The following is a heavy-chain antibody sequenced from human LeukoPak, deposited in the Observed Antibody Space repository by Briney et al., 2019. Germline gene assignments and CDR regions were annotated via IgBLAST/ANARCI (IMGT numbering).Heavy chain of an antibody. CDR2: IYHSGST. CDR1: GGSISSGGYS. J-gene: IGHJ5*02. Sequence: SETLSLTCAVSGGSISSGGYSWSWIRQPPGKGLEWIGYIYHSGSTYYNPSLKSRVTISVDRSKNQFSLKLSSVTAADTAVYYCARDVGALYGSVFDPWGQGTLVTVSS. V-gene: IGHV4-30-2*01. CDR3: ARDVGALYGSVFDP. D-gene: IGHD3-10*01.